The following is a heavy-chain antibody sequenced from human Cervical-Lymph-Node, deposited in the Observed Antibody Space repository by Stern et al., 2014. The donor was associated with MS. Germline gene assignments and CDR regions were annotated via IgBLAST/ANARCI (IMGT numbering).Heavy chain of an antibody. D-gene: IGHD6-6*01. CDR1: GDSVSSNRAT. Sequence: QVQLVESGPGLVKPSQTLSLTCAISGDSVSSNRATWSWLRQSPSRGLEWLGRTYHRSRWYYDYALSVKSRVTISPDTSKNQFSLWLNSLTPEDTAVYYCARDVSSSPDAFDTWGQGTMVTVSS. V-gene: IGHV6-1*01. CDR2: TYHRSRWYY. CDR3: ARDVSSSPDAFDT. J-gene: IGHJ3*02.